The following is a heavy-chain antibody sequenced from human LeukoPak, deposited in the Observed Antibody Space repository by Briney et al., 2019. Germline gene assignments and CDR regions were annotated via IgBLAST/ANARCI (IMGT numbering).Heavy chain of an antibody. V-gene: IGHV3-48*04. CDR2: ISGSSGTT. J-gene: IGHJ6*03. CDR3: ARGQGDFWSGSYYYYYMDV. D-gene: IGHD3-3*01. CDR1: GFSFSGYS. Sequence: GGSLRLSCAASGFSFSGYSMNWVRQAPGKGLEWVSYISGSSGTTYNADSVTGRFTISRDNAKNSLYLQMNSLRAEDTALYYCARGQGDFWSGSYYYYYMDVWGKGTTVTVSS.